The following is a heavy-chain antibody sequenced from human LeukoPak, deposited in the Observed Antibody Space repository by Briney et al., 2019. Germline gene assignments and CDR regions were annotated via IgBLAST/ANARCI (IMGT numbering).Heavy chain of an antibody. J-gene: IGHJ4*02. CDR1: GFTFSSYW. D-gene: IGHD3-22*01. Sequence: PGGSLRLSCAASGFTFSSYWMIWVRQAPGKALEWVANIKQDGSEKFYVDSVKGRFTISRDNAKNSLYLQMNSLRAEDTALYYCARDSRTYYYDSSGYYYFDYWGQGTLVTVSS. CDR2: IKQDGSEK. CDR3: ARDSRTYYYDSSGYYYFDY. V-gene: IGHV3-7*03.